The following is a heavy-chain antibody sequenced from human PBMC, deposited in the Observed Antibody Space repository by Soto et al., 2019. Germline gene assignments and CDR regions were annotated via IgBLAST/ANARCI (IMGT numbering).Heavy chain of an antibody. CDR1: GYTFTSDG. CDR2: ISAYNGNT. Sequence: ASVKVSCKASGYTFTSDGISWVRQAPGQGLEWMGWISAYNGNTNYAQKLQGRVTMTTDTSTSTAYMELRSLRSDDTAVYYCARVPTYDFLSGYYVFTEWWFDPWGQGTLVTVSS. D-gene: IGHD3-3*01. V-gene: IGHV1-18*01. CDR3: ARVPTYDFLSGYYVFTEWWFDP. J-gene: IGHJ5*02.